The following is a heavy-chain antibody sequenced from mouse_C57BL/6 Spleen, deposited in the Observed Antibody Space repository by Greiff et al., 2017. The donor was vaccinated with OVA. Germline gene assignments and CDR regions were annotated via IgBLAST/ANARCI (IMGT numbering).Heavy chain of an antibody. D-gene: IGHD1-1*01. CDR2: IDPSDSYT. CDR3: ARSDGSSYSYYFDY. V-gene: IGHV1-69*01. J-gene: IGHJ2*01. Sequence: QVQLQQPGAELVMPGASVKLSCKASGYTFTSYWMHWVKQRPGQGLEWIGEIDPSDSYTNYNQKFKGKSTLTVDKSSSPAYMQLSSLTSEDSAVYYCARSDGSSYSYYFDYWGQGTTLTVSS. CDR1: GYTFTSYW.